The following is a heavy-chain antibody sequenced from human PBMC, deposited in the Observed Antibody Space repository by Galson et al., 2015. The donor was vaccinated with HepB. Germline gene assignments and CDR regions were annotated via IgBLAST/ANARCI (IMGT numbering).Heavy chain of an antibody. CDR1: GFSFSSYG. CDR3: AREDSGRFDF. V-gene: IGHV3-30*19. J-gene: IGHJ4*02. D-gene: IGHD2-15*01. Sequence: SLRLSCAASGFSFSSYGMHWVRRAPGKRLDWVAVIWYDVSDKYYADSVKGRFTVSRENSKNTLYLQMNSLTPDDTAVYYCAREDSGRFDFWGQGTLVTVSS. CDR2: IWYDVSDK.